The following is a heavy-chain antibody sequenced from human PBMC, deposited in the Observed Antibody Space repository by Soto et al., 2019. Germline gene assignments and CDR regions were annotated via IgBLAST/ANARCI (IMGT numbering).Heavy chain of an antibody. CDR2: IYYSGST. V-gene: IGHV4-28*01. D-gene: IGHD6-13*01. Sequence: PSETLSLTCAVSGYSISSSNWWGWIRQPPGKGLEWIGYIYYSGSTYYNPSLKSRVTMSVDTSKNQFSLKLSSVTAVDTAVYYCARAAMGGSSWPFDYWGQGTLVTVS. CDR3: ARAAMGGSSWPFDY. CDR1: GYSISSSNW. J-gene: IGHJ4*02.